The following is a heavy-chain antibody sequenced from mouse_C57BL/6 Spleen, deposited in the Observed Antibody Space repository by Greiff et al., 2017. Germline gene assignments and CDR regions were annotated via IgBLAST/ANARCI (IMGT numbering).Heavy chain of an antibody. J-gene: IGHJ4*01. CDR1: GYAFSSYW. D-gene: IGHD2-2*01. Sequence: QVQLQQSGAELVKPGASVKISCKASGYAFSSYWMNWVKQRPGKGLEWIGQIYPGDGDTNYNGKFKGKATLTADKASSTAYMQRSSLTSEDSAVYCCASPGGRSTMVTYYAMDYWGQGTSVTVSS. CDR2: IYPGDGDT. V-gene: IGHV1-80*01. CDR3: ASPGGRSTMVTYYAMDY.